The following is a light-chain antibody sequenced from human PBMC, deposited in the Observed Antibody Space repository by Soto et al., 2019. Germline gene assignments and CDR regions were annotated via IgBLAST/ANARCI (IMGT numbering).Light chain of an antibody. J-gene: IGLJ1*01. CDR2: YDD. CDR3: AAWDDSLNADV. Sequence: QSVLTQPPSVSEAPRQRVTISCSGRRSNIGNNAVFWYQQFPGKAPKLLIYYDDLLPSGVSDRFSGSKSGTSASLAISGLQSEDEADYYCAAWDDSLNADVFGTGTKLTVL. CDR1: RSNIGNNA. V-gene: IGLV1-36*01.